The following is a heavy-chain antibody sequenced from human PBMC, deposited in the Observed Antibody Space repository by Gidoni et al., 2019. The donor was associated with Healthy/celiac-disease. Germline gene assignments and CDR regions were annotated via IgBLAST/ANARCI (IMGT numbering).Heavy chain of an antibody. D-gene: IGHD1-7*01. Sequence: QVQLVESGGGVVQPGRSLRLSCAASGFPFSSYGMHWVRQAPGKGLEWVAVIWYDGSNKYYADSVKGRFTISRDNSKNTLYLQMNSLRAEDTAVYYCARSFFLSITGTNSVGYWGQGTLVTVSS. CDR1: GFPFSSYG. CDR3: ARSFFLSITGTNSVGY. V-gene: IGHV3-33*01. J-gene: IGHJ4*02. CDR2: IWYDGSNK.